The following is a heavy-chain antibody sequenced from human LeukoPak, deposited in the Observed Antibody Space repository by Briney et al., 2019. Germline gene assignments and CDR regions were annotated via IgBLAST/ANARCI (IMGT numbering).Heavy chain of an antibody. Sequence: PGGSLRLSCAASGFTFSSYGMHWVRQAPGKGLEWVAVISYDGSNKYYADSVKGRFTISRDNSKNTLYLQMNSLRAEDTAVYYCAEDRAARYFDYWGQGTLVTVSS. D-gene: IGHD6-6*01. J-gene: IGHJ4*02. CDR2: ISYDGSNK. CDR3: AEDRAARYFDY. V-gene: IGHV3-30*18. CDR1: GFTFSSYG.